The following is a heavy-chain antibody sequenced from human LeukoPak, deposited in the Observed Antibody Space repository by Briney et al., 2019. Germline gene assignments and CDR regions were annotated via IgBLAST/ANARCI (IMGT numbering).Heavy chain of an antibody. Sequence: GASVKVSCKASGGTFSSYAISWVRQAPGQRLEWMGGIIPIFGTANYAQTFQSRVTTTTDESTSTAYMGLSSLRSEDTAVYYCARGLTAMALGFGYWGQGALVTVSS. CDR3: ARGLTAMALGFGY. D-gene: IGHD5-18*01. CDR1: GGTFSSYA. V-gene: IGHV1-69*05. CDR2: IIPIFGTA. J-gene: IGHJ4*02.